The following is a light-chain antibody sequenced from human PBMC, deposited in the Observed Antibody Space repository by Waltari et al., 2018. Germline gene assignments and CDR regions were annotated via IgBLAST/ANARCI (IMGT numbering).Light chain of an antibody. CDR1: QPIANF. V-gene: IGKV1-39*01. J-gene: IGKJ1*01. CDR2: ASS. Sequence: DIQMTQSPSSLSASIGDRVTITCRASQPIANFLHWYQQKPGRAPTLLIYASSSLQSGVPSRFSASGSGTDFTLTISSLQVEDFATYYCLQTSTTPQTFGQGTKVDIK. CDR3: LQTSTTPQT.